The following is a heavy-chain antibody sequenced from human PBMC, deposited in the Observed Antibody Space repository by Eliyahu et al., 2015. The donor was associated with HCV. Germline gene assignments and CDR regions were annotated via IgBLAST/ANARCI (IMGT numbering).Heavy chain of an antibody. CDR2: IKSKTDGGTT. Sequence: EVQLVESGGGLVKPGGSLRLSCAASGFTFSNAWMNWVRQAPGKGLEWVGRIKSKTDGGTTDYAAPVKGRFTISRDDSKNTLYLQMNSLKTEDTAVYYCTTDRPTVTTFYYYGMDVWGQGTTVTVSS. V-gene: IGHV3-15*07. CDR1: GFTFSNAW. CDR3: TTDRPTVTTFYYYGMDV. D-gene: IGHD4-17*01. J-gene: IGHJ6*02.